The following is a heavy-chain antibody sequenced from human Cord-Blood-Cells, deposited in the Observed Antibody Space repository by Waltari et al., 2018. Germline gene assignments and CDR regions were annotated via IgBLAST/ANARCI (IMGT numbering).Heavy chain of an antibody. CDR2: INPNSGGT. V-gene: IGHV1-2*04. CDR3: ARGPSVRKGTPRFDI. Sequence: QVQLVQSGAEVKKPGASVKVSCKASGYTSTGYYMHCVRQAPGQGLEWMGWINPNSGGTNYAQKFQGWVTMTRDTSISTAYMELSRLRSDDTAVYYCARGPSVRKGTPRFDIWGQGTMVTVSS. J-gene: IGHJ3*02. CDR1: GYTSTGYY.